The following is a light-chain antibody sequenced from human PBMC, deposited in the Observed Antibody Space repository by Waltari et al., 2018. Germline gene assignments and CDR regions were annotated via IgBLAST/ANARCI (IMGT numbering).Light chain of an antibody. CDR3: SSYTSSSVV. V-gene: IGLV2-14*01. J-gene: IGLJ2*01. CDR1: SSDVGGYKY. Sequence: QSALTQPASVSGSPGQSITIPCTGTSSDVGGYKYVSWYQQHPGQAPKLMIYDVSNRPSGVSNRFSGSKSGNTASLTISGLQAEDEADYYCSSYTSSSVVFGGGTKLTVL. CDR2: DVS.